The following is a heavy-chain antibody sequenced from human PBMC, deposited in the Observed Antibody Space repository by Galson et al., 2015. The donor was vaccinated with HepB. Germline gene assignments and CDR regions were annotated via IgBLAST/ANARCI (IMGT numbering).Heavy chain of an antibody. Sequence: SLRLSCAASGFTFSSYAMSWVRQAPGKGLEWVSTISGTGSSTSYAGSVKGRFTISRDTAKNTLFRQVNSLRADDTALYYCAKDSIVGATTGGGGFDYWGQGTLVTVSS. CDR2: ISGTGSST. J-gene: IGHJ4*02. CDR3: AKDSIVGATTGGGGFDY. CDR1: GFTFSSYA. D-gene: IGHD1-26*01. V-gene: IGHV3-23*01.